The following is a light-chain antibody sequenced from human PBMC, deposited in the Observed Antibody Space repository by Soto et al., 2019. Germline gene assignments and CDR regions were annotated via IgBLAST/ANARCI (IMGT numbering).Light chain of an antibody. J-gene: IGKJ1*01. CDR3: QHYKAFSPWT. CDR1: QNISSW. V-gene: IGKV1-5*01. CDR2: DAS. Sequence: VYHSPSAVSASIGDRLTITCWASQNISSWFARYQQKAGKAPKSLIYDASSLESGVPSRMSGSGSGTEFTLTITNLQPDDSATYYCQHYKAFSPWTFGQGTIVDIK.